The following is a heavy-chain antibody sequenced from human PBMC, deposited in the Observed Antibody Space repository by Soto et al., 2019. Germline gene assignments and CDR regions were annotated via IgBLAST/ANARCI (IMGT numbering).Heavy chain of an antibody. J-gene: IGHJ3*02. CDR2: IYYSGGT. CDR1: GGSISSGDHY. Sequence: PSETLSLTCTVSGGSISSGDHYWSWIRQPPGKGLEWIGNIYYSGGTYYNPSLKSRLTISVDTSKNQFSLKLSSVTAADTAVYYCARDDSSGYYGRGAFDIWGQGTMVTVSS. D-gene: IGHD3-22*01. V-gene: IGHV4-30-4*01. CDR3: ARDDSSGYYGRGAFDI.